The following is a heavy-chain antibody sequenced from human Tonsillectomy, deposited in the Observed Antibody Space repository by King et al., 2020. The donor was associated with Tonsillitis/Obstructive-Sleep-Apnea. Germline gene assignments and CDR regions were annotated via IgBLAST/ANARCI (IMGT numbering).Heavy chain of an antibody. CDR1: EFTVSSTY. J-gene: IGHJ4*02. V-gene: IGHV3-66*01. Sequence: VQLVESGGGLVQPGGSLRLSCAASEFTVSSTYMSWVRQAPGKGLEWVSVIYSGGSTYYADSVKGRFNISRDNSKNTLYLEMNSLRAEDTAIYYCARVDCTRTNCPEFWGQGTLVTVSS. CDR3: ARVDCTRTNCPEF. CDR2: IYSGGST. D-gene: IGHD2-2*01.